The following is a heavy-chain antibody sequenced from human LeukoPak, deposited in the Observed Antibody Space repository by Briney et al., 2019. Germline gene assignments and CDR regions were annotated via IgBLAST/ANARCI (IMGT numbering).Heavy chain of an antibody. V-gene: IGHV4-39*01. CDR3: ARLSRLLGYPTYDFWSGYSYMDV. J-gene: IGHJ6*03. CDR1: GGSISGSSYY. D-gene: IGHD3-3*01. Sequence: PSETLSLTCTVSGGSISGSSYYWGWIRQPPGKGLEWIGSIYYSGSTYYNPSLKSRVTISVDTSKNQFSLKLSSVTAADTAVYYCARLSRLLGYPTYDFWSGYSYMDVWGKGTTVTVSS. CDR2: IYYSGST.